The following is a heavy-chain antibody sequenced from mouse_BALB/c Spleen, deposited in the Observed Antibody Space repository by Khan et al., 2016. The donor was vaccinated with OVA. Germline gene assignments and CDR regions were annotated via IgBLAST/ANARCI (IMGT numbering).Heavy chain of an antibody. Sequence: EVKLLESGPGLLKPSQSLSLTCTVTGYSITSDYAWNWIRPFPGNQLEWMAYIGYSGSTTYNPSLRSRFSITRDTSKNQFFLQLTSVTTEDTATYYCACVRLLLRDPDYFDYWGQGTTLTVSS. CDR1: GYSITSDYA. CDR2: IGYSGST. D-gene: IGHD1-1*01. CDR3: ACVRLLLRDPDYFDY. J-gene: IGHJ2*01. V-gene: IGHV3-2*02.